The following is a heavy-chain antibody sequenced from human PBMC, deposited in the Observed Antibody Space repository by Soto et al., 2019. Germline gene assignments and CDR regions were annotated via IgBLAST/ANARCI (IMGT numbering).Heavy chain of an antibody. CDR1: GFSLSNAGLG. CDR2: IFSNDEK. D-gene: IGHD6-13*01. Sequence: QVTVKESGPVLVKPTETLTLTCTVSGFSLSNAGLGVSWIRQPPGKALEWLAHIFSNDEKSYSTSLKSRLTIXKXTSKSQVVLTMTNMDPVDTATYYCASTYSTSWYWFDPWGQGTLVTVSS. V-gene: IGHV2-26*04. CDR3: ASTYSTSWYWFDP. J-gene: IGHJ5*02.